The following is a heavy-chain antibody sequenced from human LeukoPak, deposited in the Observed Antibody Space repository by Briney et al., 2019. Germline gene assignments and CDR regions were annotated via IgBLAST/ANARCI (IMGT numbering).Heavy chain of an antibody. J-gene: IGHJ6*03. V-gene: IGHV3-7*04. CDR3: ARASSGAGRYYYYYYMDV. CDR2: IKQDGSEK. CDR1: GFTFSSYW. D-gene: IGHD6-19*01. Sequence: PGGSLRLSCAASGFTFSSYWMSWVRQAPGKGLEWVANIKQDGSEKYYVDSVKGRFTISRDNAKNSLYLQMNSLRAEDTAVYYCARASSGAGRYYYYYYMDVWGKGTTVTVSS.